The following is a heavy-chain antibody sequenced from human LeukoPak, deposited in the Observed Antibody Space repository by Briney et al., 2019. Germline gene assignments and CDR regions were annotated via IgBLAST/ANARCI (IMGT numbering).Heavy chain of an antibody. J-gene: IGHJ4*02. V-gene: IGHV1-2*02. Sequence: GASVKVSCKASGYTFTGYGISWVRQAPGQGLEWMGWINPNSGGTNYAQKFQGRVTMTRDTSISTAYMELSRLRSDDTAVYYCARKKGTVIVVVPAAPFDYWGQGTLVTVSS. CDR3: ARKKGTVIVVVPAAPFDY. D-gene: IGHD2-2*01. CDR2: INPNSGGT. CDR1: GYTFTGYG.